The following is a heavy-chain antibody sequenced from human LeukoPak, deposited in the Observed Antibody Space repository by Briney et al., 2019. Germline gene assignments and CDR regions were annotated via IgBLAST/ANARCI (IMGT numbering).Heavy chain of an antibody. J-gene: IGHJ3*02. CDR2: IYYSGST. D-gene: IGHD6-13*01. CDR3: ASLAAAASSGDDAFDI. V-gene: IGHV4-39*01. CDR1: GGSISSSSYY. Sequence: PSETLSLTCTVSGGSISSSSYYWGWIRQPPGKGLEWIGSIYYSGSTYYNPSLKSRVTISVDTSKNQFSLNLSSVTAADTAVYYCASLAAAASSGDDAFDIWGQGTMVTVSS.